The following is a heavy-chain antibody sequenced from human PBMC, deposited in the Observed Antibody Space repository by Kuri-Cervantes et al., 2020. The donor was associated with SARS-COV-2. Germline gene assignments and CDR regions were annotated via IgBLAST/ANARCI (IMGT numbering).Heavy chain of an antibody. CDR2: IIPILGIA. V-gene: IGHV1-69*04. D-gene: IGHD2-2*01. CDR3: ARDREDIVVVPAENWFDP. CDR1: GGTFSSYA. Sequence: SAKVSCKASGGTFSSYAISWVRQAPGQGLEWMGRIIPILGIANYAQKFQGRVTITADKSTSTAYMELSSLRSEDTAVYYCARDREDIVVVPAENWFDPWGQGTLVTVSS. J-gene: IGHJ5*02.